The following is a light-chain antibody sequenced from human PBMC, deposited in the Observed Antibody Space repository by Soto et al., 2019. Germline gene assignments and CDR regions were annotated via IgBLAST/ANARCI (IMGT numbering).Light chain of an antibody. CDR2: AAS. Sequence: DIQLTQSPSFLSASAGDGVTITCRASQGISSFLAWYQQKPGRAPKLLIYAASTLQSGVPSRFSGSGSGTEFTLTITSLQPEDFATYYCQQLNFFPITFGQGTRLENK. CDR3: QQLNFFPIT. J-gene: IGKJ5*01. V-gene: IGKV1-9*01. CDR1: QGISSF.